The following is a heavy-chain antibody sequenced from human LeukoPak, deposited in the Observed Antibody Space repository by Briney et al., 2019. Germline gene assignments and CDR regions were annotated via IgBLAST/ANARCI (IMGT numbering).Heavy chain of an antibody. J-gene: IGHJ4*02. CDR3: ARGDVDTAMVFFDY. CDR2: IIPIFGTA. D-gene: IGHD5-18*01. CDR1: GGTFSSYA. V-gene: IGHV1-69*13. Sequence: SVKVSCKASGGTFSSYAISWVRQAPGQGLEWMGGIIPIFGTANYAQKFQGRVTITADESTSTAYMELSSLRSEDTAVYYCARGDVDTAMVFFDYWGQGTLVTVSS.